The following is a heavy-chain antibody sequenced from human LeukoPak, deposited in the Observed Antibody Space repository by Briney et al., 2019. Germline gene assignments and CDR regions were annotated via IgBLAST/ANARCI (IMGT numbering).Heavy chain of an antibody. J-gene: IGHJ5*02. CDR2: INHSGST. Sequence: SETLSLTCAVYGGSFSGYYWSWIRQPPGKGLEWIGEINHSGSTNYNPSLKSRVTISVDTSKNQFSLKLSSVTAADTAVYYCARAHHLDYGDWFDPWGQGILVPVSS. V-gene: IGHV4-34*01. CDR1: GGSFSGYY. D-gene: IGHD4-17*01. CDR3: ARAHHLDYGDWFDP.